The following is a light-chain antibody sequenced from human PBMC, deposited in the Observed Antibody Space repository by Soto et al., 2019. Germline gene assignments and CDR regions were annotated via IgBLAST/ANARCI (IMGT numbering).Light chain of an antibody. CDR3: QTWVTGVV. Sequence: QSVLTQSPSASASLGASVKLTCTLSSGHSSYAIAWHQQQPEKGPRYLMKLNSDGSHSKGDGIPDRFSGSSSGAELYLTLSSLQSEDEADYYCQTWVTGVVFGGGTEMTVL. J-gene: IGLJ2*01. CDR2: LNSDGSH. V-gene: IGLV4-69*01. CDR1: SGHSSYA.